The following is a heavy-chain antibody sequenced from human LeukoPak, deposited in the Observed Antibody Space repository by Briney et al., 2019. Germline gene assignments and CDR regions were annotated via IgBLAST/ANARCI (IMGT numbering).Heavy chain of an antibody. CDR3: AREKAVAGRGFDY. CDR1: GFTFSSYW. V-gene: IGHV3-7*01. CDR2: IKQDGSEK. Sequence: GGSLRLSCAASGFTFSSYWMSWVRQAPGKGLEWVANIKQDGSEKYYVDSVKGRFTISRDNAKNSLYLQMNSLRAEDTAVYYCAREKAVAGRGFDYWGQGTLVTVSS. J-gene: IGHJ4*02. D-gene: IGHD6-19*01.